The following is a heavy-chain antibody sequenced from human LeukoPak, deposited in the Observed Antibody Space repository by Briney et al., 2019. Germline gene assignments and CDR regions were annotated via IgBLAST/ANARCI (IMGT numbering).Heavy chain of an antibody. Sequence: ASVKVSCKASGYTFTSYYMHWVRQAPGQGLEWMGIINPSGGSTSYAQKFQGRVTMTRDTSTSTVYMELSSLRSEDTAVYYCARATGLIFGVVTHIGDYWGQGTLVTVSS. J-gene: IGHJ4*02. CDR3: ARATGLIFGVVTHIGDY. CDR2: INPSGGST. CDR1: GYTFTSYY. V-gene: IGHV1-46*01. D-gene: IGHD3-3*01.